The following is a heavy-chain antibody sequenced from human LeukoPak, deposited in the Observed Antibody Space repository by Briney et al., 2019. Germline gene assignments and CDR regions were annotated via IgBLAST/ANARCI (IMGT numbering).Heavy chain of an antibody. CDR2: INPNSGGT. J-gene: IGHJ4*02. CDR1: GYTFTGYY. D-gene: IGHD3-10*01. CDR3: AREGYGSGSNFDY. Sequence: GASVKVSCKASGYTFTGYYMHWVRQAPGQGLKWMGWINPNSGGTNYAQKFQGRVTMTRDTSISTAYMELSRLRSDDTAVYYCAREGYGSGSNFDYWGQGTLVTVSS. V-gene: IGHV1-2*02.